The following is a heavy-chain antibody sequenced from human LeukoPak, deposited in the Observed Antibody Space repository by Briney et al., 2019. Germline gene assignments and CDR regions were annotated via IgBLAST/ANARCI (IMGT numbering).Heavy chain of an antibody. J-gene: IGHJ4*02. D-gene: IGHD3-22*01. CDR2: ISNTYSDI. Sequence: GGSLRLPCRASGFSVGAYNMNWVRQAPGKGLEWVSCISNTYSDIYYADSVRGRFTVSRDNADNSLFLQMDSLTVEDTAVYYCARDPSSDRFQYFDQWGQGVLVTVSS. V-gene: IGHV3-21*01. CDR3: ARDPSSDRFQYFDQ. CDR1: GFSVGAYN.